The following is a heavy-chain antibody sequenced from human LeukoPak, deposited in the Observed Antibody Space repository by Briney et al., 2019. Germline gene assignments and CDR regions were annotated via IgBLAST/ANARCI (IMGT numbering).Heavy chain of an antibody. D-gene: IGHD4-11*01. CDR3: ARGPGDYSDYQLFFDY. CDR2: ISSSSSYI. CDR1: GFTFSSYS. J-gene: IGHJ4*02. Sequence: KPGGSLRLSCAASGFTFSSYSMNWVRQAPGKGLEWVSSISSSSSYIYYADSVKGRFTISRDNAKNSLYLQMNSLRAEDTAVYYCARGPGDYSDYQLFFDYWGQGTLVTVSS. V-gene: IGHV3-21*01.